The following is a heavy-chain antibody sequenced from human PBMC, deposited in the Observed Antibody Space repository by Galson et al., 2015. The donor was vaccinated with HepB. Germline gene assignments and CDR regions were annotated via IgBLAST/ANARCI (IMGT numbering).Heavy chain of an antibody. CDR3: ARNIGGYNSDWYSGDY. D-gene: IGHD6-19*01. CDR1: GFTFSSYA. V-gene: IGHV3-30*04. Sequence: SLRLSCAASGFTFSSYAMHWVRQAPGKGLEWVAVISYDGSNKYYADSMKGRFTISRDNSKNTLYLQMNSLRTEDTAVYYCARNIGGYNSDWYSGDYWGQGTLVTVSS. CDR2: ISYDGSNK. J-gene: IGHJ4*02.